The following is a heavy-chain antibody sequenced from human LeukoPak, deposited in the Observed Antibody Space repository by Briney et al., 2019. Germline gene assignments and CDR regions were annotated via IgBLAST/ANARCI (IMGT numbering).Heavy chain of an antibody. CDR2: INHSGST. CDR3: AGAYCSSTSCYHYFDY. J-gene: IGHJ4*02. CDR1: GGSFSGYY. Sequence: SETLSLTCAVYGGSFSGYYWSWIRQPPGKGLEWIGEINHSGSTNYNPSLKSRVTISVDTSKNQFSLKLSSATAADTAVYYCAGAYCSSTSCYHYFDYWGQGTLVTVSS. D-gene: IGHD2-2*01. V-gene: IGHV4-34*01.